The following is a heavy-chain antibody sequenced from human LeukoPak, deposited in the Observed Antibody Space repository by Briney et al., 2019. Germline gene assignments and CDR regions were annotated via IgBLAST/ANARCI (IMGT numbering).Heavy chain of an antibody. J-gene: IGHJ3*02. CDR2: ISSSGSTI. CDR1: GFTFSDYY. D-gene: IGHD3-22*01. Sequence: PGGSPRFSCAASGFTFSDYYMSWIRQAPGKGLEWVSYISSSGSTIYYADSVKGRFTISRDNAKYSLFLQVNSLRAEDTAVYYCARGAPYYYDSSGYYGAFDIWGQGTMVTVSS. V-gene: IGHV3-11*04. CDR3: ARGAPYYYDSSGYYGAFDI.